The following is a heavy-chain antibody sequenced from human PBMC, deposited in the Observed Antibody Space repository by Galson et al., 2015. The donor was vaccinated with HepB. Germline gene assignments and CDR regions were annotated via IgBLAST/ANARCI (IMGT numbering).Heavy chain of an antibody. V-gene: IGHV4-31*03. CDR1: GGSISSGGYY. CDR2: IYYSGST. CDR3: ARENYDTTGGEVDY. J-gene: IGHJ4*02. D-gene: IGHD3-22*01. Sequence: TLSLTCTVSGGSISSGGYYWSWIRQHPGKGLEWIGYIYYSGSTYYNPSLKSRVTISVDTSKNQFSLKLSSVTAADTAVYYCARENYDTTGGEVDYWGQGTLVTVSS.